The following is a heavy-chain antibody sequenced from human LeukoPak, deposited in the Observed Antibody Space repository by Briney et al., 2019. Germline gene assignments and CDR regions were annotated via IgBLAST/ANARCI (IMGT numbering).Heavy chain of an antibody. CDR1: GFTFSSYG. D-gene: IGHD5-12*01. CDR2: ISGSGGST. Sequence: GGSLRLSCAASGFTFSSYGMSWVRQAPGKGLEWVSAISGSGGSTYYTDSVKGRFTISRDNSKNTLYLQMNSLRAEDTAVYYCAKESGYDSYYYYYMDVWGKGTTVTISS. V-gene: IGHV3-23*01. CDR3: AKESGYDSYYYYYMDV. J-gene: IGHJ6*03.